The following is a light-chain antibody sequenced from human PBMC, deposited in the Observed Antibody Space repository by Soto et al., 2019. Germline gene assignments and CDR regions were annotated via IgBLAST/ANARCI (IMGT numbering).Light chain of an antibody. Sequence: EIVLTQSPGILSLSPGDGATLSCRASQSVSSNYLAWYQQNPGQAPRLLIYGTSTRASGIPDRFSGSGSGTDFTLTITRLEPEDFAVYFCHQYGVSPATFGGGTKVDIK. CDR3: HQYGVSPAT. V-gene: IGKV3-20*01. J-gene: IGKJ4*01. CDR2: GTS. CDR1: QSVSSNY.